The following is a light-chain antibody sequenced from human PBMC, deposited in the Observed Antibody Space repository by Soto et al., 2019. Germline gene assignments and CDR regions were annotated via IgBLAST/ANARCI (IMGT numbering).Light chain of an antibody. CDR3: QQANSFPRT. V-gene: IGKV1-12*01. CDR1: QGISSW. J-gene: IGKJ2*01. Sequence: DIQMTQSPSSVSASVGDRVTITCRASQGISSWLAWYQHKPGKAPKLLIYAASSLQSGVPSRFSGSGSGTEFTLTISSLQPGDFATYYCQQANSFPRTFGQGTKLEIK. CDR2: AAS.